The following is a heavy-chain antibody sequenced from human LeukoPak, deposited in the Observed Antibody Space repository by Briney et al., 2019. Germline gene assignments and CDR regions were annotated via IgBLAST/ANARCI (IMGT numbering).Heavy chain of an antibody. J-gene: IGHJ4*02. V-gene: IGHV3-73*01. D-gene: IGHD6-6*01. CDR3: TRHGSIAAHGDY. CDR1: GFTFSGSA. Sequence: GGSLRLSCAASGFTFSGSAMHWVRQASGKGLEWVGRIRSKANSYATAYAASVKGRFTISRDNSKNTAYLQMNSLKTEGTAVYYCTRHGSIAAHGDYWGQGTLVTVSS. CDR2: IRSKANSYAT.